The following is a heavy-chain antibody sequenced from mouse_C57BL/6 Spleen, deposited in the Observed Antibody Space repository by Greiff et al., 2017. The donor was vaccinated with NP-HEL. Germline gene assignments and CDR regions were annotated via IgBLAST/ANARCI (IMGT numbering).Heavy chain of an antibody. CDR1: GFNIKDDY. J-gene: IGHJ1*03. Sequence: EVQLQQSGAELVRPGASVKLSCTASGFNIKDDYMHWVKQRPEQGLEWIGWIDPENGDTEYASKFQGKATITADTSSNTAYLQLSSLTSEDTAVYYCTNYGSSYGGGYFDVWGTGTTVTVSS. V-gene: IGHV14-4*01. CDR3: TNYGSSYGGGYFDV. CDR2: IDPENGDT. D-gene: IGHD1-1*01.